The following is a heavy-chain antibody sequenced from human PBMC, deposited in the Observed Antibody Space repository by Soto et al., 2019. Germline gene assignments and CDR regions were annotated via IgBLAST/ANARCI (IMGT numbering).Heavy chain of an antibody. J-gene: IGHJ4*02. CDR2: ISGSGGTI. D-gene: IGHD6-19*01. CDR1: GFTFGDFY. CDR3: GRTGKTSGLYYVSW. Sequence: QVQPVESGGGLVKPGGSLRLSCAASGFTFGDFYMSWIRQAPGKGLEWVSYISGSGGTIYYADSVKGRFTISRDNAKNSLDLQMNSLRAEDTSMYYCGRTGKTSGLYYVSWWGQGTLVTVSS. V-gene: IGHV3-11*01.